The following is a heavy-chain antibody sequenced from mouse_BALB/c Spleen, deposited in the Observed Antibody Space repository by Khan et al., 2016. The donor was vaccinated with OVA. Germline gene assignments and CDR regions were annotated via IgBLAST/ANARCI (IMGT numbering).Heavy chain of an antibody. V-gene: IGHV3-2*02. CDR3: ARTARIKY. Sequence: EVKLEVSGPGLVKPSQSLSLTCTVTGYSINSGYGWNWIRQFPGNKLEWMGYISYSGSTNYNPSLQSRISITRDTSKNQFFLQLNSVTTEDTATYSCARTARIKYWGQGTTLTVSS. CDR2: ISYSGST. J-gene: IGHJ2*01. CDR1: GYSINSGYG. D-gene: IGHD1-2*01.